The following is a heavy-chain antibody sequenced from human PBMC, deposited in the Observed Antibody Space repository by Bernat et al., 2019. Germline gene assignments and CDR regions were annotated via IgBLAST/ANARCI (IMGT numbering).Heavy chain of an antibody. D-gene: IGHD1-20*01. V-gene: IGHV3-23*01. CDR1: GFTFSSYA. CDR3: AKGGGDNWNPFDY. Sequence: EVQLLESGGGLVQPGGSLRLSCAASGFTFSSYAMSWVRQAPGKGLEWVSAIGVSYDTTYYADSVKGRFTISRDNSKNTLYLQMSSLRADDTAVYYCAKGGGDNWNPFDYWGQGTLVTVSS. J-gene: IGHJ4*02. CDR2: IGVSYDTT.